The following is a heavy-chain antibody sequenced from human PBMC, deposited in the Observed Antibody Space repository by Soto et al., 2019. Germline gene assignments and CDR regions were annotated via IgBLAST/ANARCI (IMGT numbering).Heavy chain of an antibody. CDR3: ARGKGMDV. V-gene: IGHV3-21*01. J-gene: IGHJ6*02. CDR2: ISGGSSYI. Sequence: EVQLVESGGGLVKPGGSLRLSCAASGFTFSSYSMNWVRQAPGKGLEWVSSISGGSSYIYYADSVKGRFTICRDNAKNSLYVQMNSLRAEDTAVYYCARGKGMDVWGQGTTVTVSS. CDR1: GFTFSSYS.